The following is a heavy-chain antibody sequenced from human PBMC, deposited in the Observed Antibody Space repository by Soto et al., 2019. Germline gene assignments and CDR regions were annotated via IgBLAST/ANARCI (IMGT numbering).Heavy chain of an antibody. Sequence: SQXLSRTCAISGDSVFSNSAAWNWIRQSLLRGIEWAGRTYYRSKWYNDYAVSVNSRIPINPDTSKNQFSLQLNSVTPEDTAVYYCARDRTAAGLYYYYGMDVWGQGTTVTVSS. D-gene: IGHD6-13*01. V-gene: IGHV6-1*01. CDR2: TYYRSKWYN. CDR1: GDSVFSNSAA. J-gene: IGHJ6*02. CDR3: ARDRTAAGLYYYYGMDV.